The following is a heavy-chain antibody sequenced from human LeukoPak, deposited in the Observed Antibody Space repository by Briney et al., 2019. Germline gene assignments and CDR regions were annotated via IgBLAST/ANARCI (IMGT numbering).Heavy chain of an antibody. CDR3: ARDSCSSTSCLSIDDY. CDR2: ISSNGGST. CDR1: GFTFSSYA. V-gene: IGHV3-64*04. D-gene: IGHD2-2*01. J-gene: IGHJ4*02. Sequence: PGGSLILSCSASGFTFSSYAMHWARQAPGKGLEYVSAISSNGGSTYYADSVKGRFTISRDNSKNTLYLQMSRLRSDDTAVYYCARDSCSSTSCLSIDDYWGQGTLVTVSS.